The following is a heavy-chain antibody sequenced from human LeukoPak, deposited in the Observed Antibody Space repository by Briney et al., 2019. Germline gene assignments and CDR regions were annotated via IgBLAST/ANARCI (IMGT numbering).Heavy chain of an antibody. D-gene: IGHD3-22*01. CDR2: INHSGST. CDR3: AKHSFDSGDYFGE. V-gene: IGHV4-34*01. Sequence: SETLSLTCAVYGGSFSGYYWSWIRQPPGKGLEWIGEINHSGSTNYNPSLKSRVTISVDTSTNQFSLKMKSVTAAGTAVYYCAKHSFDSGDYFGEWGQGTLVTVSS. J-gene: IGHJ4*02. CDR1: GGSFSGYY.